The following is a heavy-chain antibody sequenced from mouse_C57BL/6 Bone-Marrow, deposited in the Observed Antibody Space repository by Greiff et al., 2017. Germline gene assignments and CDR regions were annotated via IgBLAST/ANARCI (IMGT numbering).Heavy chain of an antibody. Sequence: QVQLQQPGAELVKPGASVKLSCKASGYTFTSYWMQWVKQRPGQGLEWIGEIDPSDSYTNYNQKFKGKATLTVDPSSSTAYMQLSSLTAEDSAVYYCAREYYGSSSWFAYWGQGTLVTVSA. J-gene: IGHJ3*01. CDR2: IDPSDSYT. CDR3: AREYYGSSSWFAY. CDR1: GYTFTSYW. D-gene: IGHD1-1*01. V-gene: IGHV1-50*01.